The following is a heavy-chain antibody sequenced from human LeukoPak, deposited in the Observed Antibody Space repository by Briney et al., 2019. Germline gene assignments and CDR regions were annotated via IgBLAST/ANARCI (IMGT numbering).Heavy chain of an antibody. CDR3: AKGSGWYFDY. D-gene: IGHD6-19*01. CDR1: GFTFSNYG. CDR2: IRCDGSNK. V-gene: IGHV3-30*02. J-gene: IGHJ4*02. Sequence: GGSLRLSCSASGFTFSNYGLHWVRQAPGKGLEWVSFIRCDGSNKYYADSVKGRFTLSRDNSKNTLYLQMNSLRAEDTAVYYCAKGSGWYFDYWGQGTLVTVSS.